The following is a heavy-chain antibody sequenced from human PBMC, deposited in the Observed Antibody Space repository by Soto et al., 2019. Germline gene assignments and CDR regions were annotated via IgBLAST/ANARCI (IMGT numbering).Heavy chain of an antibody. D-gene: IGHD6-19*01. V-gene: IGHV3-23*01. J-gene: IGHJ6*02. CDR3: AIIAVPGRRYGMDV. CDR2: ISASGGST. CDR1: GFTFNNYA. Sequence: EVQLLESGGGLVQPGGSLRLSCAASGFTFNNYAMKWVRQAPGKGLEWVSAISASGGSTYYADSVKGRFTISRDNSKNTLYLQINSLRAEDTAVYYCAIIAVPGRRYGMDVWGQGTRVTVSS.